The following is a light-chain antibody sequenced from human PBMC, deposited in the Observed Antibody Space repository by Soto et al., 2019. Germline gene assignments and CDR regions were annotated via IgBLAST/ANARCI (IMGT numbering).Light chain of an antibody. J-gene: IGKJ1*01. CDR3: QQYSNPCT. CDR1: QSVSSNY. CDR2: GAS. V-gene: IGKV3-20*01. Sequence: EIVLAQSPATLSVSPGGRVTLACRASQSVSSNYLAWYQKKPGQSPRLIIFGASIRNTGLSGRFSGGGSGTDFPLTISLLEHEVAAEYCRQQYSNPCTFGQGTKVDIK.